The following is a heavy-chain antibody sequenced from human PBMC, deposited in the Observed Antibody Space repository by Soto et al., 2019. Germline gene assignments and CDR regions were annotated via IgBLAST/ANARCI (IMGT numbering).Heavy chain of an antibody. J-gene: IGHJ6*02. Sequence: SETLSLTCTVSGASISSSSYYWGWIRQPPGKGLEWIGSIYYSGSTYYNPSLKSRVTISVDTSKNQFSLKLSSVTAADTALYYCARLNAGTTYYYYGMDVWGQGTTVTAP. V-gene: IGHV4-39*01. D-gene: IGHD1-7*01. CDR3: ARLNAGTTYYYYGMDV. CDR1: GASISSSSYY. CDR2: IYYSGST.